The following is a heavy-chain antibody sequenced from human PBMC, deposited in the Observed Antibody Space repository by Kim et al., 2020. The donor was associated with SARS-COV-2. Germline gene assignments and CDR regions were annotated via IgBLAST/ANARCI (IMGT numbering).Heavy chain of an antibody. D-gene: IGHD3-10*01. CDR3: ARANFITMVRGAPLEYFQH. CDR2: INPSGGST. CDR1: GYTFTSYY. Sequence: ASVKVSCKASGYTFTSYYMHWVRQAPGQGLEWMGIINPSGGSTSYAQKFQGRVTMTRDTSTSTVYMELSSLRSEDTAVYYCARANFITMVRGAPLEYFQHWGQGTLVTVSS. J-gene: IGHJ1*01. V-gene: IGHV1-46*01.